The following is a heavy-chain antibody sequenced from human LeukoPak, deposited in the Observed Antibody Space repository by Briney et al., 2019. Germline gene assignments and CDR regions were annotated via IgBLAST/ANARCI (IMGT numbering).Heavy chain of an antibody. V-gene: IGHV3-30*03. CDR1: GFTFSTYG. Sequence: PGGSLRLSCAASGFTFSTYGMHWVRQAPGKGLEGVAVISNDGSNKKYADSVKGRFTISRDNSKNTLYLQMNRLRSDDTAVYYCAREQQLVTGHRANFDYWGQGTLVTVSS. J-gene: IGHJ4*02. CDR2: ISNDGSNK. D-gene: IGHD6-13*01. CDR3: AREQQLVTGHRANFDY.